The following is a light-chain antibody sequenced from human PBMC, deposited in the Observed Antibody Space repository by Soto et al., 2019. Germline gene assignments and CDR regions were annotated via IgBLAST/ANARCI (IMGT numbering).Light chain of an antibody. V-gene: IGKV1-5*03. J-gene: IGKJ1*01. CDR3: QQYNSHSPWT. Sequence: DIQMTQSPSTLSASVGDIVTITCRASQRISSWLAWYQQKPGKAPKLLIYKASSLESGVPSRFSGSGSGTEFTLTISSLQPDDFATYYCQQYNSHSPWTFGQGTKVEIK. CDR2: KAS. CDR1: QRISSW.